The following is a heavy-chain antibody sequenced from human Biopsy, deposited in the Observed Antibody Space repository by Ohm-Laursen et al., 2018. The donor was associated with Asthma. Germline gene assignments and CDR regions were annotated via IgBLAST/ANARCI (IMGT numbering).Heavy chain of an antibody. D-gene: IGHD6-13*01. Sequence: SDTPSLTCPVSPGSINDYYWNWIRQLPGKGLEWIGYVHSSGSTRFNSSLKSRVTVSVDTSVDQVSLKLSSVSAADTAIYYCARATSTWSQSGPHFFDHWGPGTLVTVSS. J-gene: IGHJ5*02. CDR3: ARATSTWSQSGPHFFDH. CDR2: VHSSGST. CDR1: PGSINDYY. V-gene: IGHV4-59*07.